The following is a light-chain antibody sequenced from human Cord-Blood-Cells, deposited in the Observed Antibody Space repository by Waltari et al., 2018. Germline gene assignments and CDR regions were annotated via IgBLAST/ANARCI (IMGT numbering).Light chain of an antibody. CDR3: QQYNSYPIT. CDR1: QSISSW. V-gene: IGKV1-5*01. Sequence: DIQMTQSPSTLSASVGDRVTITCRASQSISSWLAWYQQKPGRAPKLLIYDDCSLESGVPSRFSGSGSGTEFTLTISSLQPDDFATYYCQQYNSYPITFGQGTRLEIK. CDR2: DDC. J-gene: IGKJ5*01.